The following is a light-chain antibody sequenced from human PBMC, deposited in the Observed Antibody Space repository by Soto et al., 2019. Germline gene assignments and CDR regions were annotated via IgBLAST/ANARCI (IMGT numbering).Light chain of an antibody. CDR2: GVT. CDR1: SSDVGAYNY. Sequence: QSALTQPASVSGSPGQSITISCTGTSSDVGAYNYVSWYQQYPGKAPKLMIYGVTNRPSGVSNRFSGSKTGNTASLTISGLQAEDEADYYCCSYAGSSPYVFGTGTKLTVL. V-gene: IGLV2-14*01. CDR3: CSYAGSSPYV. J-gene: IGLJ1*01.